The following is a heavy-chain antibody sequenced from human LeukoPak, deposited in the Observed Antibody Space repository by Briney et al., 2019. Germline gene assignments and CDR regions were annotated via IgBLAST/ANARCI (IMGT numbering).Heavy chain of an antibody. J-gene: IGHJ4*02. D-gene: IGHD3-22*01. CDR1: GYTFTSYG. CDR2: ISAYNGNT. Sequence: ASVKVSCKASGYTFTSYGISWVRQAPGQGLEWMGWISAYNGNTNYAQKLQGRVTMTTDTSTSTAYRELRSLRSDDTAVYYCARALYYYDSSGYWGQGTLVTVSS. V-gene: IGHV1-18*01. CDR3: ARALYYYDSSGY.